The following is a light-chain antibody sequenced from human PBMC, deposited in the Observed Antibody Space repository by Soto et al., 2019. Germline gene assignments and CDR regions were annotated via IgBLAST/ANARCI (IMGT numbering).Light chain of an antibody. V-gene: IGLV2-8*01. J-gene: IGLJ1*01. Sequence: QSVLTQPASVSGSPGQSITISCTGTRSDIGGYNYVSWYQQHPGKAPKVIIYGVNKRPSGVPDRFSGSKSGNTASLTVSGLQAEDEADYYCSSYAGTNNYVFGIGTKLTVL. CDR1: RSDIGGYNY. CDR3: SSYAGTNNYV. CDR2: GVN.